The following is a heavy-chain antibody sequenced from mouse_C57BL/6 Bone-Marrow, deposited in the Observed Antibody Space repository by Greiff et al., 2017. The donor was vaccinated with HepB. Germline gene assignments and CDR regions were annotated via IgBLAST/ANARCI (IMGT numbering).Heavy chain of an antibody. CDR2: FYPGSGSI. D-gene: IGHD2-4*01. CDR1: GYTFTEYT. V-gene: IGHV1-62-2*01. CDR3: ARHESPLINYDYDGLDY. J-gene: IGHJ2*01. Sequence: QVQLQQSGAELVKPGASVKLSCKASGYTFTEYTIHWVKQRSGQGLEWIGWFYPGSGSIKYNEKFKDKATLTADKSSSTVYMELSRLTSEDSAVYFGARHESPLINYDYDGLDYWGQGTTLTVSS.